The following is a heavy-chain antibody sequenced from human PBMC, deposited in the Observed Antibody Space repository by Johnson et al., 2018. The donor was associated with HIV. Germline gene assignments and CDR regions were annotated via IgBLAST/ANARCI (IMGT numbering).Heavy chain of an antibody. D-gene: IGHD5-18*01. CDR1: GFTFDDYT. Sequence: EVQVVESGGDVVQPGRSLRLSCAASGFTFDDYTMHWVRQAPGKGLEWVSGINWNGGSTGYADSVRGRFTISRDNSRKTLYLQMSNLRTEETAVYYCAKGEAQEGWIQLQSYAFDFWGRGTMVTVSS. CDR2: INWNGGST. V-gene: IGHV3-20*04. J-gene: IGHJ3*01. CDR3: AKGEAQEGWIQLQSYAFDF.